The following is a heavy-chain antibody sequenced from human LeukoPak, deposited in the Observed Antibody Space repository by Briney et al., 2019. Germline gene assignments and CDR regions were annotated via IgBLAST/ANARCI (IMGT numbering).Heavy chain of an antibody. V-gene: IGHV4-4*07. CDR3: ARDRASSGSNWFDH. D-gene: IGHD3-22*01. J-gene: IGHJ5*02. CDR2: IYTSGST. CDR1: GGSISSYY. Sequence: SETLSLTCTVSGGSISSYYWSWIRQPAGKGLEWIGRIYTSGSTNYNPSLKSRVTMSVDTSKNQFSLKLSSVTAADTAVYYCARDRASSGSNWFDHWGQGTLVTVSS.